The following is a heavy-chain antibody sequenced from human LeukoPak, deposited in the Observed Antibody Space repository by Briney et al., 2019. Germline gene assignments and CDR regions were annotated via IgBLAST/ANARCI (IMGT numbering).Heavy chain of an antibody. V-gene: IGHV4-39*01. CDR3: ASLPWTLQSFFDY. Sequence: PSQTLSLTCTVSGVSISSSSYYWGWIRQPPGKGLEWIGSIYYSGSTYYNPSLKSRVTISVDTSKNQFSLKLGSVTAADTAVYYCASLPWTLQSFFDYWGQGTLVTVSS. CDR2: IYYSGST. J-gene: IGHJ4*02. D-gene: IGHD3/OR15-3a*01. CDR1: GVSISSSSYY.